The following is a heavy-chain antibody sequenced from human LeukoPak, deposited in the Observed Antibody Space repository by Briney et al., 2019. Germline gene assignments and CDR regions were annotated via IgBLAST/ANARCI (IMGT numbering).Heavy chain of an antibody. J-gene: IGHJ5*02. CDR1: GYTLTELS. V-gene: IGHV1-24*01. D-gene: IGHD6-19*01. CDR3: ATVYRGWDPRPYNWFDP. Sequence: ASVKVSCKVSGYTLTELSMHWVRQAPGKGLEWMGGFDPEDGETIYAQKFQGRVTMTEDTSTDTAYMELSSLRSEDTAVYYCATVYRGWDPRPYNWFDPWGQGTLVTVSS. CDR2: FDPEDGET.